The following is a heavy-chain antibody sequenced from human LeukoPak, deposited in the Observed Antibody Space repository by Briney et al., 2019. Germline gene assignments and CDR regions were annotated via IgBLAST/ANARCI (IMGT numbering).Heavy chain of an antibody. J-gene: IGHJ4*02. D-gene: IGHD4-23*01. CDR3: ARRGDGGRSFDY. CDR1: GSTVSGSY. V-gene: IGHV3-53*01. Sequence: GSLRLSCAASGSTVSGSYMNWVRQAPGKGLEWVSLIYGGGNTYYADSVKGRFTISRDNSKNTLYLQMNSLRAEDTAVYYCARRGDGGRSFDYWGQGTLVTVSS. CDR2: IYGGGNT.